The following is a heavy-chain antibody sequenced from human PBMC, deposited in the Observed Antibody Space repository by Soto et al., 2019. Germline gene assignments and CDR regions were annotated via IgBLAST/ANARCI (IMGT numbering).Heavy chain of an antibody. CDR2: INQDGSEK. CDR3: SGGVGDAF. Sequence: EVHLVESGGGLVQTGGSLRLSCAIFESTVSRDWMNWVRQAPGKGLEWVAHINQDGSEKYYVDSVKGRFTISRDNAKKSVSLQMNSLRPADTAMYYCSGGVGDAFWGQGTLVTVSS. J-gene: IGHJ4*02. CDR1: ESTVSRDW. D-gene: IGHD1-26*01. V-gene: IGHV3-7*04.